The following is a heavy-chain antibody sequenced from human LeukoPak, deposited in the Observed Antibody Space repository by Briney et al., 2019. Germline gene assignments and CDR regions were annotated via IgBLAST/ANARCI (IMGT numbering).Heavy chain of an antibody. CDR2: MNPNSGNT. D-gene: IGHD1-26*01. V-gene: IGHV1-8*01. Sequence: ASVKVSCKASGYTLTSYDINWVRQATGQGLEWMGWMNPNSGNTGYAQKFQGRVTMTRNTSISTAYMELSSLRSEDTAVYYCARSWELRYGMDVWGQGTTVTVSS. J-gene: IGHJ6*02. CDR3: ARSWELRYGMDV. CDR1: GYTLTSYD.